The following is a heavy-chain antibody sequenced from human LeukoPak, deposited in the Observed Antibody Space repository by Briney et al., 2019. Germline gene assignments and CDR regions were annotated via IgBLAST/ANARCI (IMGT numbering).Heavy chain of an antibody. Sequence: ASVKVSCKASGYTFTDYYMHWVRQAPGQGLEWMGWINPHSGGTDHAQKFQGRVTMTRDTSISTAYMELSRLRSDDTAVYYCARGNYYDSSGYYYYYYYMDVWGKGTTVTVSS. CDR2: INPHSGGT. CDR1: GYTFTDYY. CDR3: ARGNYYDSSGYYYYYYYMDV. V-gene: IGHV1-2*02. J-gene: IGHJ6*03. D-gene: IGHD3-22*01.